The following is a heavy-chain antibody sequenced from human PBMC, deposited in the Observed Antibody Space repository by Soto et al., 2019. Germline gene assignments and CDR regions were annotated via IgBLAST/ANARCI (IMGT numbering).Heavy chain of an antibody. CDR1: GFTFSAYA. J-gene: IGHJ2*01. CDR3: AKFGGHPLEYWYLDF. CDR2: IHGGGGAT. D-gene: IGHD3-16*01. V-gene: IGHV3-23*01. Sequence: EVQLLESGGGLVQPGGSLRLSCEASGFTFSAYAMGWVRQAPGKGLEWVSTIHGGGGATHYADSVKGGFTISRDDSKNTLYAQINSLRAEDTAVYYCAKFGGHPLEYWYLDFWGRGTLVTVSS.